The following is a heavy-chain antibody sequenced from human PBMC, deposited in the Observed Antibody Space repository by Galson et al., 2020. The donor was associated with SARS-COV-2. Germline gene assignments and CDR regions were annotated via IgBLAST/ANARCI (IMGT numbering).Heavy chain of an antibody. CDR2: ITAADDWA. CDR3: TRDQGWLHVH. V-gene: IGHV3-23*01. D-gene: IGHD5-12*01. Sequence: GESLKISCAASGFSLSSYAMSWVRQAPGKGLEWVSFITAADDWADYIGSVKGRFTISRDNSKNTLYLQMSSLRVEDTAVYYCTRDQGWLHVHWGQGTRVTVSS. CDR1: GFSLSSYA. J-gene: IGHJ4*02.